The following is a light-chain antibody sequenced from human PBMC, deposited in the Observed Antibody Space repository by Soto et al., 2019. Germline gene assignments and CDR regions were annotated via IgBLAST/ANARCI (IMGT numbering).Light chain of an antibody. Sequence: IQLTQSPSSLSAFVGDIVTITFRASQGISSYLNWYQQKPGKAPKFLIYAVSSLQSGVPSRFSGSGSGTDFTLTISSLQPEDFATYYCQQSYSTPITFGQGTRLEIK. CDR1: QGISSY. J-gene: IGKJ5*01. CDR3: QQSYSTPIT. CDR2: AVS. V-gene: IGKV1-39*01.